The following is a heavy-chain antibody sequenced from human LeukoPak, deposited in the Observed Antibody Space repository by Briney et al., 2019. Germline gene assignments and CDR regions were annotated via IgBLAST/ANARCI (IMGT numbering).Heavy chain of an antibody. D-gene: IGHD1-14*01. CDR3: AKEYIDSPFPEIIDY. V-gene: IGHV3-53*01. Sequence: GGSLRLSCAASGFTVSSSYMNWVRQAPGKGLEWVSVIYSGGSTYYADSVKGRFTISRDNSKNTLYLQMNSLRAEDTAVYYCAKEYIDSPFPEIIDYWGQGTLVTVSS. CDR1: GFTVSSSY. CDR2: IYSGGST. J-gene: IGHJ4*02.